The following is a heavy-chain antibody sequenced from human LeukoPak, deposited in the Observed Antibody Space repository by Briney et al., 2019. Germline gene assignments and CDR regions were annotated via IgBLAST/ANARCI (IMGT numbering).Heavy chain of an antibody. V-gene: IGHV4-4*07. CDR2: IYTSGST. Sequence: PSETLSLTCSVSGDSSSSYYWSWIRQPAGKGLEWIGRIYTSGSTNYNPSLKSRVTMSVDTSKNQISLKLTSVTAADTAVYYCARDRISAVVDAFDIWGQGTMVTVSS. CDR3: ARDRISAVVDAFDI. CDR1: GDSSSSYY. D-gene: IGHD2/OR15-2a*01. J-gene: IGHJ3*02.